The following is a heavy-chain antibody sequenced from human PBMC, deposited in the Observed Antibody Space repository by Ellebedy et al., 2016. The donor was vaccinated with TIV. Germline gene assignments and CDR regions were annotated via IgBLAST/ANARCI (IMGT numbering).Heavy chain of an antibody. D-gene: IGHD2-15*01. CDR3: ARVPCSYSGCQGYGMDV. V-gene: IGHV1-24*01. CDR2: FDPEGGKK. Sequence: ASVKVSXXVSGYRLTDASTHWVRQAPGKGLEWMGGFDPEGGKKISARKFQGRLTVTEDETTDTVYMELSGLRADDTAVYYCARVPCSYSGCQGYGMDVWGQGTTVTVS. CDR1: GYRLTDAS. J-gene: IGHJ6*02.